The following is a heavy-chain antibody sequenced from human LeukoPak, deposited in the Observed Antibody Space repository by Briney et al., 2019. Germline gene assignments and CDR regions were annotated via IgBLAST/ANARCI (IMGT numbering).Heavy chain of an antibody. CDR2: GFYSGAT. CDR3: ATYEGYYGSYYFNH. D-gene: IGHD3-10*01. V-gene: IGHV4-39*07. CDR1: GGSISTSSYY. Sequence: PSQTLSLTCTVSGGSISTSSYYWGWIRQPPGKGLEWIGSGFYSGATYYSPSLKSRVFISMDTSKNQFSLRLTSVTAADTAVYYCATYEGYYGSYYFNHWGQGTLVTVSS. J-gene: IGHJ4*02.